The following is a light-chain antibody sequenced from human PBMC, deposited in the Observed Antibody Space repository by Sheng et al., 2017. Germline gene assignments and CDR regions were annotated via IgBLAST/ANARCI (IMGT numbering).Light chain of an antibody. V-gene: IGLV2-14*03. J-gene: IGLJ2*01. CDR3: ASYTGTSTLVV. CDR2: DVS. Sequence: QSALTQPVSVSGSPGQSITISCTGTSRDVGGYNYVSWYQQHPGKAPKLLIYDVSNRPSGVSGRFSGSKSGNTASLTISGLQTLDEADYYCASYTGTSTLVVFGGGTQVTVL. CDR1: SRDVGGYNY.